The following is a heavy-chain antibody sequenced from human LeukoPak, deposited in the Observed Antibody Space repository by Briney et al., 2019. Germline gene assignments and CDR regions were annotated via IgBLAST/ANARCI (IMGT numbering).Heavy chain of an antibody. CDR2: IYSDGST. V-gene: IGHV3-53*01. D-gene: IGHD4-17*01. J-gene: IGHJ4*02. CDR3: ARRYDYGDHFDY. Sequence: GGSLRLSCAASGFTVSSNYMSWVRQAPGKGLEWVSVIYSDGSTYYADSVEGRFTISRDNSKNTLYLQMDSLRAEDTAVYYCARRYDYGDHFDYWGQGTLVTVSS. CDR1: GFTVSSNY.